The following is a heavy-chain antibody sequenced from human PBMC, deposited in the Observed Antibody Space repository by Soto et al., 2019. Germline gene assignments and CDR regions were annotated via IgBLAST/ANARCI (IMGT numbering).Heavy chain of an antibody. V-gene: IGHV1-18*01. CDR3: ARDWYYDILTGYYEYNWFDP. Sequence: ASVKVSCKASGYTFTSYGISWVRQAPGQGLEWMGWISAYNGNTNYAQKLQGRVTMTTDTSTSTAYMELRSLRSDDTAVYYCARDWYYDILTGYYEYNWFDPWGQGTLVTSPQ. J-gene: IGHJ5*02. CDR2: ISAYNGNT. D-gene: IGHD3-9*01. CDR1: GYTFTSYG.